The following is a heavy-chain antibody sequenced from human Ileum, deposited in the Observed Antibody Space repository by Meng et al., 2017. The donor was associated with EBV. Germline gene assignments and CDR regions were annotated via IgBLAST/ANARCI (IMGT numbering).Heavy chain of an antibody. V-gene: IGHV1-69*06. CDR1: GGTFSNYA. D-gene: IGHD2-2*03. J-gene: IGHJ4*02. CDR2: IIPIFATP. CDR3: ARWAGHCSSANCFPPLDY. Sequence: QVQLVQAGAEVKNPGSSGKVSGKASGGTFSNYAISWVRQAPGQGLEWMGGIIPIFATPNYAQKFQDRITITADTSTTTAYMELSSLTSEDTAIYYCARWAGHCSSANCFPPLDYWGQGTLVTVSS.